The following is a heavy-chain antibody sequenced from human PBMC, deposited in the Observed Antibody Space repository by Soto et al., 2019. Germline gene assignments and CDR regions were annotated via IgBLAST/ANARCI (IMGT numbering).Heavy chain of an antibody. Sequence: QITLRESGPTVVRPRQTLSLTCSFSGFSLTTDGVGVAWIRHPPGKALEWLALIFWDDDRRYNPSLKTRLTITKDTSKNQVVLSMTNVDRADTGTYYCAHTRLWYFDHWGQGAVVTVSS. V-gene: IGHV2-5*02. CDR2: IFWDDDR. J-gene: IGHJ4*02. CDR1: GFSLTTDGVG. CDR3: AHTRLWYFDH.